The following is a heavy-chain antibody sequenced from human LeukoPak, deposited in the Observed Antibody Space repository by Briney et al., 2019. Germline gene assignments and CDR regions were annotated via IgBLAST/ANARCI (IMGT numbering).Heavy chain of an antibody. CDR1: GFTFSSYA. CDR3: ARVVGYGYSDY. J-gene: IGHJ4*02. D-gene: IGHD5-18*01. Sequence: GGSLRLSCAASGFTFSSYAMTWVRQAPGKGLEWVSAISGSGSSTYYADSVKGRFTISRDNSKNTQYLQMNSLRAEDTAVYYCARVVGYGYSDYWGQGTLVTVSS. V-gene: IGHV3-23*01. CDR2: ISGSGSST.